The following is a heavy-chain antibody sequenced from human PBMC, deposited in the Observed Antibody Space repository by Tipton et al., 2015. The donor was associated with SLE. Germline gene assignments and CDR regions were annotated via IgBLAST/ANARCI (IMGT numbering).Heavy chain of an antibody. CDR1: GFIFNRYA. V-gene: IGHV3-30*04. Sequence: SLRLSCAASGFIFNRYAMHWVRQAPGKGLEWVAVISSGGSDKFYTDSVKGRFTVSRDYSKDTLYLQMDGLRPEDTAVYYCAKGGSYARSGLFDYWGQGTLVTVSS. D-gene: IGHD5-12*01. CDR2: ISSGGSDK. CDR3: AKGGSYARSGLFDY. J-gene: IGHJ4*02.